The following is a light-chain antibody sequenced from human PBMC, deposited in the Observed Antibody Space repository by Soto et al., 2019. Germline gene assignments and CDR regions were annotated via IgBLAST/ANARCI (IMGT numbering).Light chain of an antibody. CDR2: GAS. CDR3: QQYNNWPPLYT. Sequence: EIVMTQSPATLSVSPGDRATLSCRASQSVSSNLAWYQQRPGQAPRLLIYGASTRATGIPDRFSGSGSGTEFNLTISSLQSEDFAVYYCQQYNNWPPLYTFGQGTKLEI. V-gene: IGKV3-15*01. CDR1: QSVSSN. J-gene: IGKJ2*01.